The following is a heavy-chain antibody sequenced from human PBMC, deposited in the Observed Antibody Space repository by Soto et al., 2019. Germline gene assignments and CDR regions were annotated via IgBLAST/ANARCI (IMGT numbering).Heavy chain of an antibody. J-gene: IGHJ5*02. Sequence: QEQLVESGGCVVQPGKSLRLSCAASGFTFSNYAFHWVRQAPGKGLEWVAILSDDGSNKDYAGSVKGRFTISRDNSRNTLYLQINSLRAEDTAVYYCARHLSHLKFGWFDPWGQGTLVIVSS. V-gene: IGHV3-30-3*01. CDR3: ARHLSHLKFGWFDP. CDR1: GFTFSNYA. CDR2: LSDDGSNK. D-gene: IGHD3-3*02.